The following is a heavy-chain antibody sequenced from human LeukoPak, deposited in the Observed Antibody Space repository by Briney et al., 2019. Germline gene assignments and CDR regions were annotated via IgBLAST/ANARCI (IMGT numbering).Heavy chain of an antibody. CDR1: GYTFTKYG. D-gene: IGHD6-19*01. V-gene: IGHV1-18*01. Sequence: ASVKVSCKTSGYTFTKYGISWVRQAPGQGLEWMGWITTYNGNTDYAQKVQGRLTMTADTSTSTAYMELRSLRSDDTAVYYCARGEQWLVQGDWGQGTLVTVPS. CDR2: ITTYNGNT. CDR3: ARGEQWLVQGD. J-gene: IGHJ4*02.